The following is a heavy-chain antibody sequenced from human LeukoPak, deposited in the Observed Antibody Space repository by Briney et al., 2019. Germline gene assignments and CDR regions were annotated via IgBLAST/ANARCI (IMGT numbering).Heavy chain of an antibody. CDR3: ARAGGYYTSGNYLGY. Sequence: SETLSLTCTVSGGSISSGGYYWSWIRQPPGKGLEWIGYIYHSGSTYYNPSLKSRVAISLDTSKNQFSLKLSSVTAADTAVYYCARAGGYYTSGNYLGYWGQGTLVTVSS. CDR1: GGSISSGGYY. CDR2: IYHSGST. D-gene: IGHD3-3*01. V-gene: IGHV4-30-2*01. J-gene: IGHJ4*02.